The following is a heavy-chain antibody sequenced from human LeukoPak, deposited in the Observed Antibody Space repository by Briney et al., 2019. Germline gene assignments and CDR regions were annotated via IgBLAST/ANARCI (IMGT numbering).Heavy chain of an antibody. V-gene: IGHV1-69*13. CDR2: IIPIFGTA. J-gene: IGHJ4*02. Sequence: ASVKVSCKASGGTFSSCAVSWVRQAPGQGLEWMGGIIPIFGTANYAQKFQGRVTITADESTSTAYMELSSLRSEDTAVYYCARAYYYGSGRGDYFDYWGQGTLVTVSS. D-gene: IGHD3-10*01. CDR1: GGTFSSCA. CDR3: ARAYYYGSGRGDYFDY.